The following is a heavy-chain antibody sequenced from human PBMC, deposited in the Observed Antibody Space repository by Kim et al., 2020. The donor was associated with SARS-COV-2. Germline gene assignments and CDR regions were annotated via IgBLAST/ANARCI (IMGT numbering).Heavy chain of an antibody. CDR2: ISYDGSNK. CDR1: GFTFSSYA. V-gene: IGHV3-30*04. J-gene: IGHJ4*02. Sequence: GGSLRLSCAASGFTFSSYAMHWVRQAPGKGLEWVAVISYDGSNKYYADSVKGRFTISRDNSKNTLYLQMNSLRAEDTAVYYCARGYSGSYYYFDYWGQGTMVTVSS. D-gene: IGHD1-26*01. CDR3: ARGYSGSYYYFDY.